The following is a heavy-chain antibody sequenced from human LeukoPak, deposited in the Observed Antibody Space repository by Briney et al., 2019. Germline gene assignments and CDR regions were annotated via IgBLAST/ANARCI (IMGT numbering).Heavy chain of an antibody. CDR1: GFIFRNYA. CDR2: ITGDGAIS. V-gene: IGHV3-23*01. J-gene: IGHJ4*02. CDR3: AREAGITGTAYYFDY. D-gene: IGHD1-7*01. Sequence: GGSLRLSCAASGFIFRNYAMSWIRQAPGEGLEWVSAITGDGAISYYANSVKGRFTISRDNSKNTLYLQMNSLRAEDTAVYYCAREAGITGTAYYFDYWGQGTLVTVSS.